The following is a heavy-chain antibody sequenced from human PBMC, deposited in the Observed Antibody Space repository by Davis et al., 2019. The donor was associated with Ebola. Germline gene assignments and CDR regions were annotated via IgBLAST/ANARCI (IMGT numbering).Heavy chain of an antibody. Sequence: SQTLSLTCAISGDTVSSNSVTWNWIRQSPSRGLEWLGRTYYRSRWYNDYADSVKSRITINPDTSKNQFSLQLNSVTPEDTAVYYCARGAYCISTSCFVFDRWGQGTLVTVSS. CDR3: ARGAYCISTSCFVFDR. CDR1: GDTVSSNSVT. D-gene: IGHD2-2*01. CDR2: TYYRSRWYN. J-gene: IGHJ5*02. V-gene: IGHV6-1*01.